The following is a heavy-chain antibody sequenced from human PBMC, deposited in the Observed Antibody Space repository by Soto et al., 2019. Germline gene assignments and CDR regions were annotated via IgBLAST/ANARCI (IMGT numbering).Heavy chain of an antibody. CDR1: GYTFTGYY. J-gene: IGHJ4*02. CDR3: ARVGDWNDLDY. CDR2: INAGNGNT. Sequence: ASVKVSCKASGYTFTGYYMHWVRQAPGQRLEWMGWINAGNGNTKYSQKFQGRVTITRDTSASTAYMELSSLRSEDTAVYYCARVGDWNDLDYWGQGTLVTVSS. V-gene: IGHV1-3*01. D-gene: IGHD1-1*01.